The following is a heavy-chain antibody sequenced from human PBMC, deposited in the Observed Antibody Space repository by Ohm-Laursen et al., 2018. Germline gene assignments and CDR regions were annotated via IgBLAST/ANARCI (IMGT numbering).Heavy chain of an antibody. D-gene: IGHD2-8*01. V-gene: IGHV3-21*01. CDR2: INAQNSHI. CDR1: PLSFSGDS. J-gene: IGHJ6*02. Sequence: SLRLSCTASPLSFSGDSMNWVRQAPGKGLEWVSYINAQNSHIYYADSVRGRFTISRDNAKNSLYLQMNSLRVEDTAIYYCAGDDGIYARRSGMDVWGQGTAVTVSS. CDR3: AGDDGIYARRSGMDV.